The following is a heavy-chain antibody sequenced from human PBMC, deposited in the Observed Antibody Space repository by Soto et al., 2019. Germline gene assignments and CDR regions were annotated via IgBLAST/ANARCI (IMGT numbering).Heavy chain of an antibody. J-gene: IGHJ6*02. V-gene: IGHV3-74*01. CDR2: INSDGSST. Sequence: EVQLVESGGGLVQPGGSLRLSCAASGFTFSSYWMHWVRQAPGKGLVWVSRINSDGSSTSYADSVKGRFTISRDNAKNTLYLQMNSLRAEDTAVYYCARGPEDIVVVVAAAPTPPGRMDVWGQGTTVTVSS. D-gene: IGHD2-15*01. CDR3: ARGPEDIVVVVAAAPTPPGRMDV. CDR1: GFTFSSYW.